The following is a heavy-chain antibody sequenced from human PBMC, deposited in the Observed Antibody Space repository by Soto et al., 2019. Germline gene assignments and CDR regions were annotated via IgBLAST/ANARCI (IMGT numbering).Heavy chain of an antibody. J-gene: IGHJ4*02. CDR2: INHSGST. D-gene: IGHD3-3*01. CDR1: GGSFSGYY. CDR3: ARGNYDFWSGYYPTAYYFDY. V-gene: IGHV4-34*01. Sequence: SETLSLTCAVYGGSFSGYYWSWIRQPPGKGLEWIGEINHSGSTNYNPSLKSRVTISVDTSKNQFSLKLSSVTAADTAVYYCARGNYDFWSGYYPTAYYFDYWGQGTLVTVSS.